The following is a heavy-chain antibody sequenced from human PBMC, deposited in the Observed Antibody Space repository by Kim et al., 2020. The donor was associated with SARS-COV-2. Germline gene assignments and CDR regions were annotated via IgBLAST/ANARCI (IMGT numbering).Heavy chain of an antibody. CDR3: ARIPTYCSSTSCYPSQLGHFDY. CDR2: INHSGST. D-gene: IGHD2-2*01. V-gene: IGHV4-34*01. J-gene: IGHJ4*02. CDR1: GGSFSGYY. Sequence: SETLSLTCAVYGGSFSGYYWSWIRQPPGKGLEWIGEINHSGSTNYNPSLKSRVTISVDTSKNQFSLKLSSVTAADTAVYYCARIPTYCSSTSCYPSQLGHFDYWGQGTLVTVSS.